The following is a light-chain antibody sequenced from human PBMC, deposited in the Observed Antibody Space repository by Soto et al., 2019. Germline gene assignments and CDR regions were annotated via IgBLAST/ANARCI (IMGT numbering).Light chain of an antibody. CDR1: QSVDSN. Sequence: EILMTQSPATLSVSAGERATLSCRASQSVDSNLAWYQQKPGQAPRLLIYGASTRATGISARFSGSGSGTEFTLTISSLQSEDFGVYYCQQYNNWWTFGQGTKVDI. CDR2: GAS. J-gene: IGKJ1*01. CDR3: QQYNNWWT. V-gene: IGKV3-15*01.